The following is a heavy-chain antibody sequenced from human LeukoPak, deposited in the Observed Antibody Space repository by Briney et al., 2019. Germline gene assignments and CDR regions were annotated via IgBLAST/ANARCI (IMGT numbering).Heavy chain of an antibody. D-gene: IGHD1-1*01. Sequence: SETLSLTCTVSGGSISRNYWSWIRKPPGKGLEWIGYIYYSGSTNYNPSLKSRVTISIDTSKNQFSLNLSSVTAADTAVYYCASMSTGTMGYWGQGTPVTVSS. CDR1: GGSISRNY. CDR2: IYYSGST. CDR3: ASMSTGTMGY. V-gene: IGHV4-59*01. J-gene: IGHJ4*02.